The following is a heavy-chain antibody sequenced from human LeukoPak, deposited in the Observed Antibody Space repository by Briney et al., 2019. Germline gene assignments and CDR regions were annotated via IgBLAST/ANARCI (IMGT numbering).Heavy chain of an antibody. CDR3: VRVAFDTSACFDY. CDR2: LYSGSST. V-gene: IGHV3-53*01. CDR1: GFTVSSNY. J-gene: IGHJ4*02. Sequence: GGSLRLSCAASGFTVSSNYMSWVRQAPGKGLEWVSVLYSGSSTYYADSVKGRFIISRDNSKNTLYLQMNSLRAEDTAVYYCVRVAFDTSACFDYWGQGTLVTVSS. D-gene: IGHD3-22*01.